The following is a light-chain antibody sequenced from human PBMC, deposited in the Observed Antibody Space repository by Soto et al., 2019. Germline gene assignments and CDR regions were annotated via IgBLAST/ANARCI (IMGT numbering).Light chain of an antibody. Sequence: DIQMTQSPSTLSASVGDRVTITCRASQSISVWLAWYQQKPGKAPNLLIYAASTLQSGVPSRFSGSGSGTDFTLTISSLQPEDVATYYCQKYNSAPQTFGPGTKVDI. V-gene: IGKV1-27*01. CDR3: QKYNSAPQT. CDR1: QSISVW. J-gene: IGKJ3*01. CDR2: AAS.